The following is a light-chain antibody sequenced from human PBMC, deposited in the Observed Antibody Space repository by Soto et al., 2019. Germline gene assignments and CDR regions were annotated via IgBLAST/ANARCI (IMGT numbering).Light chain of an antibody. Sequence: QSVLTQPPSVSGAPGQRVTISCTGSISNIGAGYDVHWYQQRPGTAPKLLIFGSINRPSGVPDRFSGSKSGTSASLAITGLQAEDEGDYYCQSYDSTLSASYVFGTGTKVTVL. J-gene: IGLJ1*01. CDR3: QSYDSTLSASYV. CDR1: ISNIGAGYD. V-gene: IGLV1-40*01. CDR2: GSI.